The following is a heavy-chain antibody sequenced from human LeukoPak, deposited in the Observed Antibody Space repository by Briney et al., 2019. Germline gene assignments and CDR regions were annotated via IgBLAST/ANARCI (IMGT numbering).Heavy chain of an antibody. J-gene: IGHJ5*02. Sequence: SVKVSCKSSGGTFTSYAISWVRQAPGQGLEWMGGIIPIFGTANYAQKFQGRVTITTDESTSTAYMELSSLRSEDTAVYYCARTRIDSSGWYWFDPWGQGTLVTVS. CDR3: ARTRIDSSGWYWFDP. CDR2: IIPIFGTA. V-gene: IGHV1-69*05. CDR1: GGTFTSYA. D-gene: IGHD6-19*01.